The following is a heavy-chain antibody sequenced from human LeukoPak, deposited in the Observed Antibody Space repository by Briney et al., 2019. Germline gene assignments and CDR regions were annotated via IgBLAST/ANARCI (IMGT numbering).Heavy chain of an antibody. J-gene: IGHJ5*02. CDR1: GFSLNTSGVG. Sequence: ESGPTLVNPTQTLTLTCTFSGFSLNTSGVGVGWIRQPPGKALEWLAPIYGNNDKRYSPSLKSRLTITKDTSKNQVVLTMTNMDPVDTATYFCAHRRRTGLENWFDPWGQGTLVTVSS. CDR2: IYGNNDK. D-gene: IGHD1-1*01. V-gene: IGHV2-5*01. CDR3: AHRRRTGLENWFDP.